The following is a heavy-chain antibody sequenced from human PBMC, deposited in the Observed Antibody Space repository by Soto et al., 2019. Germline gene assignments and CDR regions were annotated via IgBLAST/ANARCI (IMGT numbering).Heavy chain of an antibody. CDR2: ITGGGDNT. CDR3: AKGRIAVAAPYYWFDP. D-gene: IGHD6-19*01. CDR1: GFTFSSYA. J-gene: IGHJ5*02. V-gene: IGHV3-23*01. Sequence: EVKLLESGGGLVQPGGSLRLSCAASGFTFSSYAMSWVRQAPGKGLEWVSTITGGGDNTHYADSVKGRFTISRDNSKNTLYLQKNSLRVEDTAVSPCAKGRIAVAAPYYWFDPWGQGTLVTVSS.